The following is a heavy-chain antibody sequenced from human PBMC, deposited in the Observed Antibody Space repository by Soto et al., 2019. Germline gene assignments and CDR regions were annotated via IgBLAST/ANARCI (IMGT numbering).Heavy chain of an antibody. J-gene: IGHJ4*02. V-gene: IGHV3-21*01. D-gene: IGHD3-10*01. Sequence: EVQLVESGGGPVKPGGSLRLSCAVSGFTLSSYSMNWVRQAPGKGLEWVSSSSSSDTYKYYADSVKGRFTISRDNAKKSVYLQMNSLRADDSAVYYCARDGSGSYYANLDFWGQGTLVTVSS. CDR3: ARDGSGSYYANLDF. CDR1: GFTLSSYS. CDR2: SSSSDTYK.